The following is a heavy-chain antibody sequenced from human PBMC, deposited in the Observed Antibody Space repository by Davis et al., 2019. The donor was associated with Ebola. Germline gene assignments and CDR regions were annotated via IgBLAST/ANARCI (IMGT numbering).Heavy chain of an antibody. CDR3: ARSYGRYYYYGMDV. V-gene: IGHV3-7*01. CDR1: GFTFSSYW. J-gene: IGHJ6*02. Sequence: GESLKISCAASGFTFSSYWMSWVRQAPGKGLEWVANIKQDGSEKYYVDSVKGRFTISRDNAKNSLYLQMNSLRAEDTAVYYCARSYGRYYYYGMDVWGQGTTVTVSS. CDR2: IKQDGSEK. D-gene: IGHD4-17*01.